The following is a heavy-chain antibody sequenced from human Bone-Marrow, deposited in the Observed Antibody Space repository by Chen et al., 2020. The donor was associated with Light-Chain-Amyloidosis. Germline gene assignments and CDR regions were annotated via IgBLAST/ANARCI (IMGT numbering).Heavy chain of an antibody. CDR1: GYTFPNYW. Sequence: EVQLEQSGPEVKKPGESLKISCKGSGYTFPNYWIGWVRQMPGKGLEWMGVIYPDDSDARYSPSFASQVTISADEPITTAYLRWRSLKASDTAMYYCARRRDGYNFDYWGQGTLVTVSS. V-gene: IGHV5-51*01. CDR3: ARRRDGYNFDY. J-gene: IGHJ4*02. D-gene: IGHD5-12*01. CDR2: IYPDDSDA.